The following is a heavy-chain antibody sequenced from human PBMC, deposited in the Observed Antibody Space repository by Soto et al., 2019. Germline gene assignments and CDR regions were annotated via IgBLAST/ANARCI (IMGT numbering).Heavy chain of an antibody. CDR2: IYYSGST. D-gene: IGHD4-17*01. V-gene: IGHV4-31*03. J-gene: IGHJ6*02. CDR1: GGSISSGGYY. Sequence: PSETLSLTCTVSGGSISSGGYYWSWIRQHPGKGLEWIGYIYYSGSTYYNPSLKSRVTISVDTSKNQFSLKLSSVTAADTAVYYCARDAHDDYGDEREKFGNYYYYGMDVWGQGTTVTVSS. CDR3: ARDAHDDYGDEREKFGNYYYYGMDV.